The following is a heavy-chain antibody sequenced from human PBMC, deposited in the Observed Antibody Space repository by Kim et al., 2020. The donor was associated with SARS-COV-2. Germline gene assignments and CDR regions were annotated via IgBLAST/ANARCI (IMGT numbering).Heavy chain of an antibody. CDR2: IYYSGST. CDR1: GGSISSSSYY. V-gene: IGHV4-39*01. Sequence: SETLSLTCTVSGGSISSSSYYWGWIRQPPGKGLEWIGSIYYSGSTYYNPSLKSRVTISVDTSKNQFSLKLSSVTAADTAVYYCARHRHYYDSSGYYNWFDPWGQGTLVTVSS. J-gene: IGHJ5*02. CDR3: ARHRHYYDSSGYYNWFDP. D-gene: IGHD3-22*01.